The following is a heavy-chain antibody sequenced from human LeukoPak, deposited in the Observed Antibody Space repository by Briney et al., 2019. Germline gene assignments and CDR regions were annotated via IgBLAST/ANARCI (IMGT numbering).Heavy chain of an antibody. CDR1: GFTFSSYW. D-gene: IGHD6-19*01. CDR2: IKRDGSEK. Sequence: PGGSLRLSCAASGFTFSSYWMTWVRQAPGRGLEWVANIKRDGSEKNYVDSVKGRFTISRDNGKNSLYLQINSLRVEDTAVYYCARDHGWQPFDLWGQGTMLTVSS. J-gene: IGHJ3*01. CDR3: ARDHGWQPFDL. V-gene: IGHV3-7*04.